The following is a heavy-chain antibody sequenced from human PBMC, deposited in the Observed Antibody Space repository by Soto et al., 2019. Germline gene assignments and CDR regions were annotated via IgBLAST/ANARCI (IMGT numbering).Heavy chain of an antibody. V-gene: IGHV3-30*18. CDR3: AKDLRDHSGYDSAFDF. Sequence: GGSLRLSCAASGFSLSRFNMYWVRQAPGKGLEWVALISYDGRDKYYEESVKGRFTISRDTSKNTVFLQMNSLRTEDTALYSCAKDLRDHSGYDSAFDFWGQGTLVTVSS. J-gene: IGHJ4*02. CDR2: ISYDGRDK. D-gene: IGHD5-12*01. CDR1: GFSLSRFN.